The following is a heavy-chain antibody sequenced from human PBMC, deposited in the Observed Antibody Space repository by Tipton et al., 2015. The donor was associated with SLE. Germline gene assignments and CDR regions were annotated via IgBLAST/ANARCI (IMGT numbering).Heavy chain of an antibody. J-gene: IGHJ4*02. D-gene: IGHD3-10*01. CDR3: ARVRVWAYFDY. V-gene: IGHV4-38-2*01. CDR2: IYHSGST. CDR1: GYSISSGYY. Sequence: TLSLTCAVSGYSISSGYYWGWIRQPPGKGLEGSGSIYHSGSTNYNPSLKSRVTISVDTSKKQFSLKLSSVPAADTAVYYCARVRVWAYFDYWGQGTLVTVSS.